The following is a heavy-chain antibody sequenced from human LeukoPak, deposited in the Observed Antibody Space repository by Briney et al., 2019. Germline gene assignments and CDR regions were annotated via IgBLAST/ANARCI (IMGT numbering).Heavy chain of an antibody. CDR3: AGRILATDAFDI. CDR2: ISYDGSNK. CDR1: GFTFSSYG. V-gene: IGHV3-30*03. D-gene: IGHD2-15*01. Sequence: GGSLRLSCAASGFTFSSYGMHWVRQAPGKGLEWVAVISYDGSNKYYADSVKGRFTISRDNSKNTLYLQMNSLRAEDTAVYYCAGRILATDAFDIWGQGTMVTVSS. J-gene: IGHJ3*02.